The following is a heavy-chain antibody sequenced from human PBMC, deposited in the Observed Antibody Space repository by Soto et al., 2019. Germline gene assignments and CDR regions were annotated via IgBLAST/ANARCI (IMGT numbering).Heavy chain of an antibody. J-gene: IGHJ4*02. CDR2: IYYSGST. Sequence: SETLSLTCTVSGGSISSYYWSWIRQPPGKGLEWIGYIYYSGSTNYNPSLKSRVTISVDTSKNQFSLKLSSVTAADTAVYYCAGGVIVKPHYFDYWGQGTLVTVSS. CDR1: GGSISSYY. CDR3: AGGVIVKPHYFDY. D-gene: IGHD3-16*02. V-gene: IGHV4-59*01.